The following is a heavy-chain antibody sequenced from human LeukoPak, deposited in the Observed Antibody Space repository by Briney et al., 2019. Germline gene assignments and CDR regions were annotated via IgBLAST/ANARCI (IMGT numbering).Heavy chain of an antibody. D-gene: IGHD2/OR15-2a*01. Sequence: SETLSLTCTVSGGSTSSYYWSWIRQPPGKGLEWIGYIYYSGSTNYNPSLKSRVTISVDTSKNQFSLKLSSVTAADTAVYYCARPTYEGYFDYWGQGTLVTVSS. CDR1: GGSTSSYY. CDR2: IYYSGST. V-gene: IGHV4-59*08. CDR3: ARPTYEGYFDY. J-gene: IGHJ4*02.